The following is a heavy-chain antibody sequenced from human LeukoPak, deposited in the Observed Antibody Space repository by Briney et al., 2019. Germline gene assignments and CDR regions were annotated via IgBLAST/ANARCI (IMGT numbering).Heavy chain of an antibody. J-gene: IGHJ6*02. D-gene: IGHD6-13*01. V-gene: IGHV3-9*01. CDR1: GFTFDDYA. CDR2: ISWNSGSI. CDR3: AKDLSTGGSWPHFYGMDV. Sequence: PGGSLRLSCAASGFTFDDYAIHWVRQAPGKGLEWVSGISWNSGSIGYADSVKGRFTISRDNAKNSLYLQINSLRGEDTALYYCAKDLSTGGSWPHFYGMDVWGQGTTVTVSS.